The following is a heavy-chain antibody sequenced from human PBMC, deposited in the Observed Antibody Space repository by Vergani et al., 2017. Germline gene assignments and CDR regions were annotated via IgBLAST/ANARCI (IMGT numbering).Heavy chain of an antibody. CDR1: GGSISSYY. CDR3: ARNPYCCSDCYSDAFDI. Sequence: QVQLQESGPGLVKPSEPLSLTCTVSGGSISSYYWSWIRQPPGKGLEWIGYIYYSGSTNYNPSLKSRVTISVDTSKNQFSLKLSSVTAADTAVYYCARNPYCCSDCYSDAFDIWGQGTMVTVSS. CDR2: IYYSGST. D-gene: IGHD2-21*02. J-gene: IGHJ3*02. V-gene: IGHV4-59*01.